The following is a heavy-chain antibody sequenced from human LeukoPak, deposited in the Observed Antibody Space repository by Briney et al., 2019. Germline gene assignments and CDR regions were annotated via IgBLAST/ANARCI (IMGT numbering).Heavy chain of an antibody. CDR2: IYYSGST. Sequence: SETLSLTCTVSGYSISSGYYWGWIRQSPGKGLEWIGSIYYSGSTYYNPSLKSRVTISVDTSKNQFSLKLSSVTAADTAVYYCARQDWAYYYDSSGYPYFDYWGQGTLVTVSS. D-gene: IGHD3-22*01. J-gene: IGHJ4*02. V-gene: IGHV4-38-2*02. CDR1: GYSISSGYY. CDR3: ARQDWAYYYDSSGYPYFDY.